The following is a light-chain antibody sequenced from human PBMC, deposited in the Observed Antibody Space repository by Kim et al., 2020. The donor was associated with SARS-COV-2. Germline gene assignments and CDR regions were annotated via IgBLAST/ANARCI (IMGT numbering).Light chain of an antibody. Sequence: SVTLGQTARVTCGGNNIGSKKVPGYQQKPVQAPVLVIYRDSNRPSGIPERFTGSNSGNTATLTISRAQDGDEADYYCQVWDSSTAVFGGGTQLTVL. CDR2: RDS. J-gene: IGLJ3*02. CDR1: NIGSKK. V-gene: IGLV3-9*01. CDR3: QVWDSSTAV.